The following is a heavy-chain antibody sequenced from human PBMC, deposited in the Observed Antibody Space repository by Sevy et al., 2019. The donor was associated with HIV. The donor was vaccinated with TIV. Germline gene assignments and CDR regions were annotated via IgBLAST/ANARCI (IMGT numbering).Heavy chain of an antibody. CDR2: IYYSGTT. J-gene: IGHJ6*02. V-gene: IGHV4-31*03. D-gene: IGHD3-3*01. Sequence: SQTLSLTCTVSCGSISSGCYYWTWIRQHPGKGLEWIGYIYYSGTTYYHPSLKSRVTISVDTSKNQFPLKLSSVTAADTAVYYCARWHDFWSGYYTGYYYGMDVWGQGTTVTVSS. CDR3: ARWHDFWSGYYTGYYYGMDV. CDR1: CGSISSGCYY.